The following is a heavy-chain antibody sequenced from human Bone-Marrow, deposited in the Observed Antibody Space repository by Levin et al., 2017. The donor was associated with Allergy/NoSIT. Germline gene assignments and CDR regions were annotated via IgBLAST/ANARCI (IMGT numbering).Heavy chain of an antibody. D-gene: IGHD1-14*01. V-gene: IGHV2-70*04. J-gene: IGHJ6*02. Sequence: SGHTLVKPTQTLTLTCSFSGFSLTTTGMRVSWIRQPPGKALEWLARLDWHDDIFYSTSLNTRLTISKDTSKNQVVLTMTNMAPVDTGTYYCARTMLSNRGGMDVWGQGTTVTVS. CDR2: LDWHDDI. CDR1: GFSLTTTGMR. CDR3: ARTMLSNRGGMDV.